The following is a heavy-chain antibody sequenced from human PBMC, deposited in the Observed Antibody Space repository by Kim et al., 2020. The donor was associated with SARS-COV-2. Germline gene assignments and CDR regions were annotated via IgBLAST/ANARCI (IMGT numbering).Heavy chain of an antibody. J-gene: IGHJ4*02. CDR3: ARPYSGGYYAGIDY. V-gene: IGHV3-30*03. CDR1: GFTFSSYG. D-gene: IGHD1-26*01. CDR2: ISYDGSNK. Sequence: GGSLRLSCAASGFTFSSYGMHWVRQAPGKGLEWVAVISYDGSNKYYADSVKGRFTISRDNSKNTLYLQMNSLRAEDTAVYYCARPYSGGYYAGIDYWGQGTLVTVSS.